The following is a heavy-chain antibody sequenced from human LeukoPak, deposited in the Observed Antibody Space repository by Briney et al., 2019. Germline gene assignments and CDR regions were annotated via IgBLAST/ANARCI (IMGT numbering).Heavy chain of an antibody. CDR3: ARAVLRYFDWLNDAFDI. J-gene: IGHJ3*02. CDR2: INPNSGGT. CDR1: GYTFTGYY. D-gene: IGHD3-9*01. Sequence: GASVKVSCKASGYTFTGYYMHWVRQAPGQGLEWMGWINPNSGGTNYAQKFQGRVTMTRDTSISTAYMELSRLRSDDTAVYYCARAVLRYFDWLNDAFDIWGQGTMVTVSS. V-gene: IGHV1-2*02.